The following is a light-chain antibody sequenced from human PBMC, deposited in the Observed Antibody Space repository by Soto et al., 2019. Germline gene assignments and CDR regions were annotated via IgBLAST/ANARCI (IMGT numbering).Light chain of an antibody. CDR2: AAS. J-gene: IGKJ2*01. Sequence: EVVLTQSPGTLSLSPGGRATLSCRASQSVSSNYLAWYQQKLGQAPRLLIFAASSRATGIPDRFSGSGSGTDFTLTISSLQAEDVAVYYCQHYFILPYTFGQGTKLETK. CDR3: QHYFILPYT. V-gene: IGKV3-20*01. CDR1: QSVSSNY.